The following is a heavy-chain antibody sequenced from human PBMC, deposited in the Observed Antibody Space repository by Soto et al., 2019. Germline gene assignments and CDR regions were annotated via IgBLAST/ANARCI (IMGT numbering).Heavy chain of an antibody. D-gene: IGHD1-1*01. V-gene: IGHV3-15*01. Sequence: PGGSLRLSCGASGFTFNTAWMSWVRQAPGKGLEWVGRIKSKPSGGTTDYIAPVKGRFIISRDDSKNTLYLQMDSLKTEDTAVYYCTTDWNRNPDYRGKGTLVTVSS. CDR3: TTDWNRNPDY. CDR1: GFTFNTAW. CDR2: IKSKPSGGTT. J-gene: IGHJ4*02.